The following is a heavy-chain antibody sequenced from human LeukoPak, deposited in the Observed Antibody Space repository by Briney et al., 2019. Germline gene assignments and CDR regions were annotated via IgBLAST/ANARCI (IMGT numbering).Heavy chain of an antibody. D-gene: IGHD3-10*01. Sequence: SQTLSLTCAVSGGSISSGSYSWSWIRQPPGKGLEWIGYIYHSGSTYYNPSLKSRVTISVDRSRNQFSLKLSSVTAADTAVYYCARGGMVRGVQFDYWGQGTLVTVSS. CDR1: GGSISSGSYS. V-gene: IGHV4-30-2*01. CDR2: IYHSGST. J-gene: IGHJ4*02. CDR3: ARGGMVRGVQFDY.